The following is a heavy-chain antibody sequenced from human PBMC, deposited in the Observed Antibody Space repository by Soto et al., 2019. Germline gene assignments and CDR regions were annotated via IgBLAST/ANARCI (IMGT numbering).Heavy chain of an antibody. CDR3: ARERVVAALTSGLDY. Sequence: PGGSLRLSCAASGFTFSSYGMHWVRQAPGKGLEWVAVIWYDGSNKYYADSVKGRFTISRDNPKNTLYLQMNSLRAEDTAVYYCARERVVAALTSGLDYWGQGTLVTVSS. V-gene: IGHV3-33*01. D-gene: IGHD2-15*01. CDR1: GFTFSSYG. J-gene: IGHJ4*02. CDR2: IWYDGSNK.